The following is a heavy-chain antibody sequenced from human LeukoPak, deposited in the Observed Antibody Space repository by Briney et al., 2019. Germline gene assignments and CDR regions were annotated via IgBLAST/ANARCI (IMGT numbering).Heavy chain of an antibody. CDR2: IRSKAYGGTT. D-gene: IGHD6-13*01. CDR3: TIGIAAAGTDY. CDR1: GFTFGDYA. V-gene: IGHV3-49*03. Sequence: GGSLRLSCTASGFTFGDYAMSWFRQAPGKGLEWVGFIRSKAYGGTTEYAASVKGRFTISRDDSKSIAYLQMNSLKTEDTAVYYCTIGIAAAGTDYWGLGTLVTVSS. J-gene: IGHJ4*02.